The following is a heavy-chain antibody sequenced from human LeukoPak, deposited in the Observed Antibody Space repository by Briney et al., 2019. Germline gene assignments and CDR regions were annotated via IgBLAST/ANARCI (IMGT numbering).Heavy chain of an antibody. CDR1: GASISSYY. J-gene: IGHJ3*01. Sequence: KSSETLSLTCNVSGASISSYYWSWIRQPAGKGLEWIGRIYTTGSTNYNPSLKSRVTISVDTSKNQFSLKLSSVTAADTAVYYCAKWTEGGAFDSWGQGTMLIVSS. CDR2: IYTTGST. D-gene: IGHD1-26*01. CDR3: AKWTEGGAFDS. V-gene: IGHV4-4*07.